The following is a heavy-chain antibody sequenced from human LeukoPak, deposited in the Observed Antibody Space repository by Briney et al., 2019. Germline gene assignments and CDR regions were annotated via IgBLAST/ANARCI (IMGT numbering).Heavy chain of an antibody. Sequence: GGSLRLSCAASGFTFSSYAMSWVRQAPGKGLEWVSAISGSGGSTYYADSVKGRFTISRDNSKNTLYLQMNSLRAEDTAVYYCAKDLTMIVVVIFVGFDCWGQGTLVTVSS. CDR3: AKDLTMIVVVIFVGFDC. D-gene: IGHD3-22*01. V-gene: IGHV3-23*01. CDR1: GFTFSSYA. CDR2: ISGSGGST. J-gene: IGHJ4*02.